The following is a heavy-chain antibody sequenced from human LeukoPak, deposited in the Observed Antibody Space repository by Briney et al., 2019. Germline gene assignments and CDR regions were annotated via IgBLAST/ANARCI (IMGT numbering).Heavy chain of an antibody. CDR3: AGGRFGETFDY. CDR2: IYYSGST. CDR1: GGSISSGSYY. Sequence: SQTLSLTCTVSGGSISSGSYYWSWIRQPAGKGLEWIGYIYYSGSTNYNPSLKSRVTISVDTSKNQFSLKLSSVTAADTAVYYCAGGRFGETFDYWGQGTLVTVSS. D-gene: IGHD3-10*01. V-gene: IGHV4-61*10. J-gene: IGHJ4*02.